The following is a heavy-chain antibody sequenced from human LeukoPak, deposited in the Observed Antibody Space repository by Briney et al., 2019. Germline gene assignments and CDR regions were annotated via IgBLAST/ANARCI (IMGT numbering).Heavy chain of an antibody. Sequence: SGGSLRLSCAASGFTFSSYSMNWVRQAPGKGLEWVSYISSSSSIIYYADSVKGRFTISRDNAKNSLYLQMNSLRDEDTAVYYCARGTRSWYYFDYWGQGTLVTVSS. CDR3: ARGTRSWYYFDY. CDR2: ISSSSSII. D-gene: IGHD6-13*01. CDR1: GFTFSSYS. J-gene: IGHJ4*02. V-gene: IGHV3-48*02.